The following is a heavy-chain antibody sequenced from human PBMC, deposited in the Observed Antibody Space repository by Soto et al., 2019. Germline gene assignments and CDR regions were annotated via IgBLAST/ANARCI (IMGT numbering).Heavy chain of an antibody. V-gene: IGHV1-8*01. J-gene: IGHJ4*02. Sequence: QVQLVQSGAEVKKPGASVKVSCKASGYTFTSYDINWVRQATGQGLEWMGWMNPNSGNTGYAQKSXCXITMTRNTSRSTAYMELSSLRSEDTAVYYCARERSSGWYVDYWGQGTLVTVSS. CDR1: GYTFTSYD. CDR3: ARERSSGWYVDY. D-gene: IGHD6-19*01. CDR2: MNPNSGNT.